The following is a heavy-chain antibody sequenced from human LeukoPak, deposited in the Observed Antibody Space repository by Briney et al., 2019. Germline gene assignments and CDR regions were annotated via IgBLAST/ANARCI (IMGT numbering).Heavy chain of an antibody. J-gene: IGHJ3*02. CDR3: ARHGSQGAFDI. CDR2: LSHSGST. Sequence: PSETLSLTCTVSAYSISSGYYWGWIRQPPGKGLEWIGSLSHSGSTYYNPSLKSRVTISVDTSKNQFSLKLSSVTAADTAVYYCARHGSQGAFDIWGQGTMVTVSS. CDR1: AYSISSGYY. V-gene: IGHV4-38-2*02. D-gene: IGHD1-26*01.